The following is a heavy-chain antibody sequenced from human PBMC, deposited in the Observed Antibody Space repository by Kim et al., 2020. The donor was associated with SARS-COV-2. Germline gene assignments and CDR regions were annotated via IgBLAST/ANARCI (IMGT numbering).Heavy chain of an antibody. CDR1: GYTLTELS. J-gene: IGHJ6*02. Sequence: ASVKVSCKVSGYTLTELSMHWVRQAPGKGLEWMGGFDPEDGETIYAQKFQGRVTMTEDTSTDTAYMELSSLRSEDTAVYYCATIDEIAAHKYNYYYYGMDVWGQGTTVTVSS. V-gene: IGHV1-24*01. CDR3: ATIDEIAAHKYNYYYYGMDV. D-gene: IGHD6-6*01. CDR2: FDPEDGET.